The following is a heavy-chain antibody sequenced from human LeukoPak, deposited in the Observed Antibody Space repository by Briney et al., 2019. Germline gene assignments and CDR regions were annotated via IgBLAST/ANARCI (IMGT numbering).Heavy chain of an antibody. V-gene: IGHV3-11*04. D-gene: IGHD1-1*01. J-gene: IGHJ4*02. CDR3: ARAPGYGAAYYFDY. CDR1: GFTFSDYY. CDR2: ISSSGSTI. Sequence: GGSLRLSCAASGFTFSDYYMSWIHQAPGKGLEWVSYISSSGSTIYYADSVKGRFTISRDNSKNTLYLQMNSLRAEDTAVYYCARAPGYGAAYYFDYWGQGTLVTVSS.